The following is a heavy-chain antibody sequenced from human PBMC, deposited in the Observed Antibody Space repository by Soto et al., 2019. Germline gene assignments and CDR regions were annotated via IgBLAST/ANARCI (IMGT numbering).Heavy chain of an antibody. D-gene: IGHD3-10*01. J-gene: IGHJ4*02. CDR2: IYYSGST. Sequence: SETLSLTCTVSGGSISSGDYYWSWIRQPPGKGLEWIGYIYYSGSTNYNPSLKSRVTISVDTSKNQFSLKLSSVTAADTAVYYCARDYYGSGSLDYWGQGTLVTVPQ. CDR1: GGSISSGDYY. V-gene: IGHV4-61*08. CDR3: ARDYYGSGSLDY.